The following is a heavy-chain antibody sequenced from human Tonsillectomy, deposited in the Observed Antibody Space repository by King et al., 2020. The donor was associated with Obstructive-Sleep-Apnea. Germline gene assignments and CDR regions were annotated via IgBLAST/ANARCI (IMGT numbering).Heavy chain of an antibody. CDR3: AKAQYITSWSPPFDY. D-gene: IGHD6-13*01. CDR2: ISYDGSNN. V-gene: IGHV3-30*18. J-gene: IGHJ4*02. CDR1: GFAFSNYG. Sequence: VQLVESGGGVVQPGRSLRLSCAASGFAFSNYGMHWVLQAPGKGLEWVAVISYDGSNNYYSDSVKGRLTISRDNSKNTLYLQMKSLRVEDTAVYYCAKAQYITSWSPPFDYWGQGTLVTVSS.